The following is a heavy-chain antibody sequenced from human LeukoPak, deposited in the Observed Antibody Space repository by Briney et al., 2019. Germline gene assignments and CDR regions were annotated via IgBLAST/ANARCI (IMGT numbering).Heavy chain of an antibody. CDR1: GFTFSDYY. J-gene: IGHJ4*02. V-gene: IGHV3-11*05. CDR3: ARAGDTMVTTGNLDY. CDR2: ISDSSSYT. Sequence: PGGSLRLSCAASGFTFSDYYMSWIRQAPEKGLEWVSYISDSSSYTNYADSIKGRFTISRDSARSSVSLQMNSLRAEDTAVYYCARAGDTMVTTGNLDYWGQGTLVTVSS. D-gene: IGHD4-17*01.